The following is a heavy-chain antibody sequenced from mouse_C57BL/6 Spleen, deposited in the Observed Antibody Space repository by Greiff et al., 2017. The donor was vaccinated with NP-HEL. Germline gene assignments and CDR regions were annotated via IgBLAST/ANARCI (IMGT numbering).Heavy chain of an antibody. V-gene: IGHV1-36*01. CDR2: VYPYNGGP. Sequence: DVKLQESGPVLVKPGPSVKISCKASGFPFPDYYMHWVKQSHGKSLEWIGLVYPYNGGPSYNQKFKGKATLTVDTSSSPAYMELNSLTSEDSAVYYCARGIYYYGSSFYFDYGGEGTTLTVSA. CDR3: ARGIYYYGSSFYFDY. J-gene: IGHJ2*01. D-gene: IGHD1-1*01. CDR1: GFPFPDYY.